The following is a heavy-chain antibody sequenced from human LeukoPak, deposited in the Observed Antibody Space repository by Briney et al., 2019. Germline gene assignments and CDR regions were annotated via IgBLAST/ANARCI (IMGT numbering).Heavy chain of an antibody. V-gene: IGHV3-33*06. CDR1: GFTFSSYG. Sequence: GGSLRLSCAASGFTFSSYGMHWVRQAPGKGLEWVAVIWYDGSNKYYADSVKGRFTISRDNSKNTLYLQMNSLRAEDTAVYYCAKDTRYCGGDCYFDYWGQGTLVTVSS. J-gene: IGHJ4*02. CDR3: AKDTRYCGGDCYFDY. D-gene: IGHD2-21*02. CDR2: IWYDGSNK.